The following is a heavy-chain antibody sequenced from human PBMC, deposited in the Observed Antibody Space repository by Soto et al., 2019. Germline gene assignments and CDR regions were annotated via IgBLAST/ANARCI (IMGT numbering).Heavy chain of an antibody. CDR3: ARDHFPNDAFDI. Sequence: ASVKVSCKASGGTFSSYAISWVRQAPGQGLEWMGGIIPIFGTANYAQKFQGRVTITADESTSTAYMELSSLRSEDTAVYYCARDHFPNDAFDIWGQGTMVTVS. D-gene: IGHD3-3*02. V-gene: IGHV1-69*13. CDR2: IIPIFGTA. CDR1: GGTFSSYA. J-gene: IGHJ3*02.